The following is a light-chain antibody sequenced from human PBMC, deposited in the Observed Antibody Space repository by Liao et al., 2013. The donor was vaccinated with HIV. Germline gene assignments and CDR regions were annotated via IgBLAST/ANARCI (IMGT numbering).Light chain of an antibody. J-gene: IGLJ1*01. CDR2: QDN. CDR3: QAWDSSTGV. V-gene: IGLV3-1*01. Sequence: SYELTQSPSVSVSPGQTASITCSGDYLGDKYASWYQHKPGQAPVLVIYQDNKRPSGIPERFSGSNSGNTATLTISGTQAIDEADYYCQAWDSSTGVFGTGTKVTVL. CDR1: YLGDKY.